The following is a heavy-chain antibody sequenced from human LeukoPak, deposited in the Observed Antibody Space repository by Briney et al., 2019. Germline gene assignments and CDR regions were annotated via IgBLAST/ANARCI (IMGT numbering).Heavy chain of an antibody. J-gene: IGHJ4*02. Sequence: SETLSLTCTVSGGSISDYYWSWIRQPPGKGLEWIGDIYYSGSTSYNPSLKSRVTMSVDTSKNQFSLKLSSVTAADTAVYYCARGVGLKGMDFGYWGQGTLVTVSS. V-gene: IGHV4-59*12. CDR1: GGSISDYY. CDR2: IYYSGST. D-gene: IGHD2-15*01. CDR3: ARGVGLKGMDFGY.